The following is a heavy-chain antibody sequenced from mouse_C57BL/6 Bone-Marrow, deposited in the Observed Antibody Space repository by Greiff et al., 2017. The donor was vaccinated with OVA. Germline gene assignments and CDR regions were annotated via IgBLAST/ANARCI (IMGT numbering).Heavy chain of an antibody. CDR2: IYPRDGST. V-gene: IGHV1-85*01. D-gene: IGHD1-1*01. Sequence: QVHVKQSGPELVKPGASVKLSCKASGYTFTSYDINWVKQRPGQGLEWIGWIYPRDGSTKYNEKFKGKATLTVDTSSSTAYMELHSLTSEDSAVYFCASPHYYGSGYFDVWGTGTTVTVSS. J-gene: IGHJ1*03. CDR3: ASPHYYGSGYFDV. CDR1: GYTFTSYD.